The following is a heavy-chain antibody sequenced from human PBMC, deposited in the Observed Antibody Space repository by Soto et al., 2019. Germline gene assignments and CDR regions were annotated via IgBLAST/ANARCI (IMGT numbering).Heavy chain of an antibody. V-gene: IGHV3-33*01. CDR1: GFTFSSYG. J-gene: IGHJ4*02. CDR2: IWYDGSNK. CDR3: ARDSRLQNVDTGDYFDY. Sequence: GGSLRLSCAASGFTFSSYGMHWVRQAPGKGLEWVAVIWYDGSNKYYADSVKGRFTISRDNSKNTLYLQMNSLRAEDTAVYYCARDSRLQNVDTGDYFDYWGQGTLVTVSS. D-gene: IGHD5-18*01.